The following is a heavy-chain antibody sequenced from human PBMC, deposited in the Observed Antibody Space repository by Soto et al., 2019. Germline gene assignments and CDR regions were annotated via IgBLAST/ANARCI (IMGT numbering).Heavy chain of an antibody. Sequence: GASVKVSCKASGYTFTSYGISWVRQAPGQGLEWMGWISAYNGNTNYAQKLQGRVTMTTDTPKNQFSLQLWSVTPEDTAVYYCARDRGGLGYWGQGILVTVSS. J-gene: IGHJ4*02. CDR3: ARDRGGLGY. CDR1: GYTFTSYG. CDR2: ISAYNGNT. V-gene: IGHV1-18*01. D-gene: IGHD3-16*01.